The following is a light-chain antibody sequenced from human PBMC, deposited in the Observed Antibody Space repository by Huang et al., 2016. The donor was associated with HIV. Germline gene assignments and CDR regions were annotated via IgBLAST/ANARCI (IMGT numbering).Light chain of an antibody. V-gene: IGKV3-11*01. CDR3: QQHSNWPIT. J-gene: IGKJ5*01. Sequence: EIVLPQSPATLSLSPGERATLSCRASQSVSSYLAWCQQKPGQAPRLLIYDASNRTPGIPARFSCSGAGTDFTLTSSSLEPEDFAVYFCQQHSNWPITFGQGTRLEIK. CDR2: DAS. CDR1: QSVSSY.